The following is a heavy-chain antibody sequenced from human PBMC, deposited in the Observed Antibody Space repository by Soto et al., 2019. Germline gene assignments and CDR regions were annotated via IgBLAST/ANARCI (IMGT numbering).Heavy chain of an antibody. CDR2: ISDSGSS. CDR3: ARTTFYDVFTAYYSLFDY. D-gene: IGHD3-9*01. CDR1: GGSISSGRFY. Sequence: QVQLQESGPGLVKPPQTLTLTCTVSGGSISSGRFYWSWIRQHPGKGLEWIGHISDSGSSYYNPSLESRVTISVDTSKNQFSLKLSAVTAADTAVYFCARTTFYDVFTAYYSLFDYWGQGTMVTVSS. V-gene: IGHV4-31*03. J-gene: IGHJ4*02.